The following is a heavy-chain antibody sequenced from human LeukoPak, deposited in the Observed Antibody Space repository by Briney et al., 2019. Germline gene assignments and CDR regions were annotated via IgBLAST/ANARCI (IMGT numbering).Heavy chain of an antibody. CDR3: AKGGWLEY. V-gene: IGHV3-23*01. CDR2: ISANDGST. D-gene: IGHD5-24*01. CDR1: GFTFSSSA. Sequence: PGGSLRLSCAASGFTFSSSAMSWVRQAPGKGLEWVSRISANDGSTSYADSVKGRFTISRDSSKTTLYLQMNSLRPEDTAVYYCAKGGWLEYWGQGTLVTVSS. J-gene: IGHJ4*02.